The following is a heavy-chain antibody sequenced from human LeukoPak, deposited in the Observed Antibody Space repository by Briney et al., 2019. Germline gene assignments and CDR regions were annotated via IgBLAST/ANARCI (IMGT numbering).Heavy chain of an antibody. D-gene: IGHD3-3*01. V-gene: IGHV3-53*01. CDR1: GFTVSSNY. CDR3: ARERGFLGWGGVQTPDY. Sequence: PGGSLRLSCAASGFTVSSNYMSWVRQAPGKGLEWVSVIYSGGSTYYADSVKGRFTISRDNSKNTLYLQMNSLRAEDTAVYYCARERGFLGWGGVQTPDYWGKGTVVTVSS. J-gene: IGHJ4*02. CDR2: IYSGGST.